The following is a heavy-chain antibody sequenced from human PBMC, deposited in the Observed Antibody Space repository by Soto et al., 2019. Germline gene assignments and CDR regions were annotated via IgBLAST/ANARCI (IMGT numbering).Heavy chain of an antibody. CDR1: GGSISSYY. CDR2: IYSSGTT. Sequence: SETLSLTCTVSGGSISSYYWNWIRQPAGKGLEWIGRIYSSGTTNYNPSLKSRVTMSVDTSKNQFSLKLSSVTAADTAVYYCASTPYGGLDYWGQGTLVTVSS. CDR3: ASTPYGGLDY. D-gene: IGHD5-12*01. V-gene: IGHV4-4*07. J-gene: IGHJ4*02.